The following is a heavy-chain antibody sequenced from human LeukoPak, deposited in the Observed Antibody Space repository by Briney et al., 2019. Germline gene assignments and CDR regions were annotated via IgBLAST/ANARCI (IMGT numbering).Heavy chain of an antibody. CDR2: INHSGST. CDR3: ARGTWYSSSWYPV. Sequence: PSETLSLTCAVYGGSFSGYYWSWIRQPPGKGLEWIGEINHSGSTNYNPSLKSRVTISVDTSKNQFSLKLSSVTAADTAVYYCARGTWYSSSWYPVWGQGTTVTVSS. CDR1: GGSFSGYY. D-gene: IGHD6-13*01. V-gene: IGHV4-34*01. J-gene: IGHJ6*02.